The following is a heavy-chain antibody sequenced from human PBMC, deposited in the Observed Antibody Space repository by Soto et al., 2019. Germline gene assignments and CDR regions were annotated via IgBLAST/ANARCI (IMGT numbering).Heavy chain of an antibody. V-gene: IGHV4-39*01. J-gene: IGHJ6*02. D-gene: IGHD2-21*01. CDR2: IYYSGST. CDR3: ARMGVILGDYYYYYGMDV. CDR1: GGSISSSSYY. Sequence: PSETLSLTCTVSGGSISSSSYYWGWIRQPPGKGLEWIGSIYYSGSTYYNPSLKSRVTISVDTSKNQFSLKLSSVTAADTAVYYCARMGVILGDYYYYYGMDVWGQGTTVTVSS.